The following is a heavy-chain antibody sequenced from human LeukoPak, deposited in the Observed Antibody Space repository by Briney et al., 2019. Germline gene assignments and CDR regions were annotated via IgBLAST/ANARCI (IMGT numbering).Heavy chain of an antibody. J-gene: IGHJ3*02. CDR3: ARDPFRYDSSTRDAFDI. Sequence: PSETLSLTCTVSGGSISSYYWSWIRQPPGKGLEWIGRIYTSGSTNYNPSLKSRVTMSVDTSKNQFSLKLSSVTAADTAVYYCARDPFRYDSSTRDAFDIWGQGTMVTVSS. D-gene: IGHD2-2*01. CDR1: GGSISSYY. V-gene: IGHV4-4*07. CDR2: IYTSGST.